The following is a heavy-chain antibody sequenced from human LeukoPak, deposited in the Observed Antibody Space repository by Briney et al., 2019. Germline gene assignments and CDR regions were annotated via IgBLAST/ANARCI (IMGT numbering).Heavy chain of an antibody. CDR2: IYPGDSDT. V-gene: IGHV5-51*01. D-gene: IGHD1/OR15-1a*01. CDR1: GYSFTSYW. Sequence: GESLKISCKGSGYSFTSYWIGWVRQMPGKGLDWMGIIYPGDSDTRYSPSFQGQVTISADKSISTAYLQWSSLKASDTAMYYCARVSRNGNNPSSDYDYWGQGTLVTVAS. CDR3: ARVSRNGNNPSSDYDY. J-gene: IGHJ4*02.